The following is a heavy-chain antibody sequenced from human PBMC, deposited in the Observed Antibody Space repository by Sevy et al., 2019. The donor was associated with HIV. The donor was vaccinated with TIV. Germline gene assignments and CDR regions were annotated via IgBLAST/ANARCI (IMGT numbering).Heavy chain of an antibody. D-gene: IGHD2-21*01. J-gene: IGHJ4*02. CDR2: IGTLGDT. CDR1: GFSFSDSD. CDR3: VRGLQTHCDRTACPLDH. Sequence: GGSLRLSCAGYGFSFSDSDMHWVRHPTGKSLEWISSIGTLGDTFYADSVKGRFTISRDNAKSSLYLQMRNLRAGETAVYYCVRGLQTHCDRTACPLDHWGQGTLVTVSS. V-gene: IGHV3-13*01.